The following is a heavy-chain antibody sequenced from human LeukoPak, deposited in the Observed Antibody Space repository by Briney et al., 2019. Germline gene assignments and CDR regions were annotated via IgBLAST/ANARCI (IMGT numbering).Heavy chain of an antibody. J-gene: IGHJ4*02. D-gene: IGHD4-11*01. Sequence: GGSLRLSCAASRFTFSTYWMHWVRQAPGKGLEWVAVISYDGSNKYYADSVKGRFTISRDNSKNTLYLQMNSLRAEDTAVYYCAKDRASTTLRYFDYWGQGTLVTVSS. CDR3: AKDRASTTLRYFDY. CDR1: RFTFSTYW. CDR2: ISYDGSNK. V-gene: IGHV3-30*18.